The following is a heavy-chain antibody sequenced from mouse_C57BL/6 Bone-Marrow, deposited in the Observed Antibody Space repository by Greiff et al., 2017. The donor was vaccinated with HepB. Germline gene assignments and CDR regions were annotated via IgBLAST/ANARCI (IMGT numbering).Heavy chain of an antibody. D-gene: IGHD1-1*01. V-gene: IGHV1-82*01. CDR3: ARSYYGSSPPFDV. J-gene: IGHJ1*03. CDR2: IYPGDGDT. Sequence: VKLQESGPELVKPGASVKISCKASGYAFSSSWMNWVKQRPGKGLEWIGRIYPGDGDTNYNGKFKGKATLTADKSSSTAYMQLSSLTSEDSAVYVCARSYYGSSPPFDVWGTGTTVTVSS. CDR1: GYAFSSSW.